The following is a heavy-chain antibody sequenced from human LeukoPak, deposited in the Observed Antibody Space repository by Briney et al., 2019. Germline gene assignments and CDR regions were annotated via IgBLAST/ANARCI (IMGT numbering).Heavy chain of an antibody. V-gene: IGHV3-74*01. CDR2: INSEGIST. Sequence: GGSLRLSCAASGFTFSGHWMCWVRQAPGKGLVWVSRINSEGISTAYAAFVKGRFTISRDNAKNTLFLQMNSLRVEDTAVYPCVSGNDYWGQGTLVTVSS. D-gene: IGHD5-12*01. CDR1: GFTFSGHW. J-gene: IGHJ4*02. CDR3: VSGNDY.